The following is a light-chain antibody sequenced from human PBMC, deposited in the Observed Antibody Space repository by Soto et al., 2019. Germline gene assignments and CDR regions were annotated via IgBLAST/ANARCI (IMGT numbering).Light chain of an antibody. V-gene: IGKV3-11*01. Sequence: EIVLTQSPAILSLSPGEGATLSCRASQSVSSYVAWYQQKPGQARRLRIYDTSNRAPGIPARFSGSGSGTDFTLTISSLEPDDFAVYYCQQRSNWPVTFGLGTKVEV. J-gene: IGKJ1*01. CDR1: QSVSSY. CDR2: DTS. CDR3: QQRSNWPVT.